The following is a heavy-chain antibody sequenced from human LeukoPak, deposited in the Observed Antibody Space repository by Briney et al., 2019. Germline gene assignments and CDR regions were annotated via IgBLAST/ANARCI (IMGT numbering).Heavy chain of an antibody. J-gene: IGHJ4*02. CDR3: ARSYDSSGYYYAPFDY. D-gene: IGHD3-22*01. CDR2: IYYSGST. CDR1: GGSISSYY. V-gene: IGHV4-59*01. Sequence: SETLSLTCTVSGGSISSYYWSWIRQPPGKGLEWIGYIYYSGSTNYNPSLKSRVTISVDTSKNQFSLKPSSVTAADTAVYYCARSYDSSGYYYAPFDYWGQGTLVTVSS.